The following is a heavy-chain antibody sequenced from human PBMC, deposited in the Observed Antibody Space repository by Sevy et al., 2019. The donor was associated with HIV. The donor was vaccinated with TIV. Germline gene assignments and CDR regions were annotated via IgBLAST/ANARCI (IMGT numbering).Heavy chain of an antibody. J-gene: IGHJ4*02. D-gene: IGHD3-22*01. CDR1: GYSFTGYY. CDR2: INPGTGGT. V-gene: IGHV1-2*02. Sequence: ASVKVSCKASGYSFTGYYVHWLRQAPGQGLECMGWINPGTGGTYFARRFQDRVTLTTGKSITTAFMELNGLTFEDTAVYYCARMGDYADTSGYYPLKYWGQGTLVTVSS. CDR3: ARMGDYADTSGYYPLKY.